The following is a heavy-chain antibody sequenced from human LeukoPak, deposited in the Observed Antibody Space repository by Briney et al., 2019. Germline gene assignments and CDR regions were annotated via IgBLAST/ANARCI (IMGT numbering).Heavy chain of an antibody. D-gene: IGHD5-18*01. CDR1: GGTFSSYA. V-gene: IGHV1-69*06. J-gene: IGHJ4*02. Sequence: ASVKVSCKASGGTFSSYAISWVRQAPGQGLEWMGGIIPIFGTANYAQKFQGRVTITADKSTSTAYMELCSLRSEDTAVYYCVRYSYGNDYFDYWGQGTLVTVSS. CDR2: IIPIFGTA. CDR3: VRYSYGNDYFDY.